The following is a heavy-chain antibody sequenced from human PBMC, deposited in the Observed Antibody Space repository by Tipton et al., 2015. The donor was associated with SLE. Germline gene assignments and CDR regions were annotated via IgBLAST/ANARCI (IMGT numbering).Heavy chain of an antibody. J-gene: IGHJ5*02. CDR1: GGSISSYY. V-gene: IGHV4-59*12. CDR2: IYYSGST. Sequence: TLSLTCTVSGGSISSYYWSWIRQPPGKGLEWIGYIYYSGSTNHNPSLKSRVTISVDTSKNQFSLKLSSVTAADTAVYYCAREIGSWGQGTLVTVSS. CDR3: AREIGS.